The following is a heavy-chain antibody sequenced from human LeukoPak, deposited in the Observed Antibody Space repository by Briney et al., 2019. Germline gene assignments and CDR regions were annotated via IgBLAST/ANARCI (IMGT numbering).Heavy chain of an antibody. J-gene: IGHJ3*02. D-gene: IGHD1-7*01. V-gene: IGHV1-18*01. Sequence: ASVKVSCKASGYIFASYGITWVRQAPGQGLEWMGWISPYNGNTDYAHKFQGRVTLTRDTHTSTAYMEVRSLRSDDTAIYYCARETVMGTSYIWGQGTMVTVSS. CDR3: ARETVMGTSYI. CDR2: ISPYNGNT. CDR1: GYIFASYG.